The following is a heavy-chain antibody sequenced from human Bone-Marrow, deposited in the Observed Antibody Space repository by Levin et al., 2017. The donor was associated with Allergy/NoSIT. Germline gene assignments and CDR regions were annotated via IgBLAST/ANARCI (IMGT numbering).Heavy chain of an antibody. CDR3: AKVRVAVVTRYYFDH. J-gene: IGHJ4*02. CDR2: ISGSGDTT. V-gene: IGHV3-23*01. CDR1: GFTFSTYA. Sequence: GGSLRLSCKVSGFTFSTYALSWVRQAPGKGLEWVSGISGSGDTTHYADSVKGRFTISRDKSRNTLHLQMTNLRVEDTAKYYCAKVRVAVVTRYYFDHWGQGTLVTVSS. D-gene: IGHD3-22*01.